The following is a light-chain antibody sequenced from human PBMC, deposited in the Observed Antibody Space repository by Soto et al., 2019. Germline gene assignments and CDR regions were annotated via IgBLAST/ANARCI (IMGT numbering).Light chain of an antibody. CDR3: TSYSSGSTHVI. V-gene: IGLV2-14*03. J-gene: IGLJ2*01. Sequence: QSVLTQPASVSGSPGQSITPSCTGTSSDIGDYDYVSWYQRHPGKAPKLIIYDVNNRPSGVSDRFSGSKSGNTASLTISGLQAEEEADYYCTSYSSGSTHVIFGGGTKLTVL. CDR1: SSDIGDYDY. CDR2: DVN.